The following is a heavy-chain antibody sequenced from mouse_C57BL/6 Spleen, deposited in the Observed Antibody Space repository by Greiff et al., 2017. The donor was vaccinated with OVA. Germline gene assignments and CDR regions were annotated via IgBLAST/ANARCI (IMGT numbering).Heavy chain of an antibody. D-gene: IGHD4-1*01. J-gene: IGHJ3*01. CDR2: ISDGGTYT. CDR3: ARLNWDWFAY. V-gene: IGHV5-4*03. Sequence: EVKLMESGGGLVKPGGSLKLSCAASGFTFSSYAMSWVRQTPEKRLEWVATISDGGTYTYYPDNVKGRFTISRDNAKNNLYLQMSHLKSEDTAMYYCARLNWDWFAYWGQGTLLTVSA. CDR1: GFTFSSYA.